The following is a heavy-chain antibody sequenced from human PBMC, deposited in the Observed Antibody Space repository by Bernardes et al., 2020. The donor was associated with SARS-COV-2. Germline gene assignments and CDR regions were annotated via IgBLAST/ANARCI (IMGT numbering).Heavy chain of an antibody. Sequence: GGSLRLSCAASGFTFSSYNMNWVRQAPGKGLEWVSYISSSSTIYYADSVKGRFTISRDNAKNSLYLQMNSLRDEDTAVYYCARDAAYSGYDPFDFWGQGTLVTVSS. D-gene: IGHD5-12*01. CDR1: GFTFSSYN. V-gene: IGHV3-48*02. CDR2: ISSSSTI. J-gene: IGHJ4*02. CDR3: ARDAAYSGYDPFDF.